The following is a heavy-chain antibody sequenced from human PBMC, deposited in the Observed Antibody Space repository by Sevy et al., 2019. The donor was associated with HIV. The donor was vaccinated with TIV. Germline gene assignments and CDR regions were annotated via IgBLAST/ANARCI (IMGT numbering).Heavy chain of an antibody. CDR3: ARDRVITFGGVIVIDYYYYGMDV. V-gene: IGHV3-30*04. Sequence: GESLKISCAASGFTFSSYAMHWVRQAPGKGLEWVAVISYDGSNKYYANSVKGRFTISRDNSKNTLNLQRNSLRAEETAVYYWARDRVITFGGVIVIDYYYYGMDVWGQGTTVTVSS. CDR2: ISYDGSNK. J-gene: IGHJ6*02. D-gene: IGHD3-16*02. CDR1: GFTFSSYA.